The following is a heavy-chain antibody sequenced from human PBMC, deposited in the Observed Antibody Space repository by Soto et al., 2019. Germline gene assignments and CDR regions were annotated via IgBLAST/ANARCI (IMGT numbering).Heavy chain of an antibody. CDR2: ISSSSSYI. J-gene: IGHJ4*02. Sequence: EVQLVESGGGLVKPGGSLRLSCAASGFTFSSYSMNWVRQAPGKGLEWVSSISSSSSYIYYADSVKGRFTISRDNAKNSLYLQMNSLRAEDTAVYYCARDMSILTGYNKYYFDYWGQGTLVTVSS. D-gene: IGHD3-9*01. CDR1: GFTFSSYS. CDR3: ARDMSILTGYNKYYFDY. V-gene: IGHV3-21*01.